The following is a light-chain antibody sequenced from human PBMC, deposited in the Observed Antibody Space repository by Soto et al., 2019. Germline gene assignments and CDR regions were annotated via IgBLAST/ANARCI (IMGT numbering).Light chain of an antibody. Sequence: EIVMTQSPATLSVSPGERATLSCRASQSVSSNLAWYQQKPGQAPRRLIYGASTRATGIPARFSGSGSGTEFTLTISSLQSEDFEVYYCQQYNNWPPWTFGQGTKVEIK. CDR1: QSVSSN. CDR2: GAS. V-gene: IGKV3-15*01. J-gene: IGKJ1*01. CDR3: QQYNNWPPWT.